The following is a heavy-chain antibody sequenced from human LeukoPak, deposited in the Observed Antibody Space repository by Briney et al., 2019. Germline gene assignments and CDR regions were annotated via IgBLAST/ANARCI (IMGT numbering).Heavy chain of an antibody. V-gene: IGHV7-4-1*02. CDR1: GYRFTDYT. D-gene: IGHD2-2*01. CDR3: ARVISSYSVDVLEV. CDR2: INTQTGRS. Sequence: ASVKVSCKASGYRFTDYTINWVRQAPGQGLEWLGWINTQTGRSKYAEDLTGRFVFSLDTSVNTAYLEISSLKTEDTAVYYCARVISSYSVDVLEVWGQGTVVTVSS. J-gene: IGHJ3*01.